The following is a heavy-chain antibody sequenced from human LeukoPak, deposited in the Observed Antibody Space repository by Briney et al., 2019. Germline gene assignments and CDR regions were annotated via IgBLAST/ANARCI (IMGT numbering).Heavy chain of an antibody. CDR3: ARIVRRDDYVGHYYYGMDV. Sequence: PSETLSLTCAVSGGSISSSNWWSWVRQPPGKGLEWIGEIYHSGSTNYNPSLKSRVTISVDKSKNQFSLELSSVTAADTAVYYCARIVRRDDYVGHYYYGMDVWGKGTTVTVSS. CDR2: IYHSGST. CDR1: GGSISSSNW. J-gene: IGHJ6*04. V-gene: IGHV4-4*02. D-gene: IGHD4-17*01.